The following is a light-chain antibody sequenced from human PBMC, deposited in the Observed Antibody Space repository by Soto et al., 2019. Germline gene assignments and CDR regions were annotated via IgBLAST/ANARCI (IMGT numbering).Light chain of an antibody. CDR3: SSFTTYNTRV. CDR2: EVN. CDR1: NSDVGAYNF. Sequence: QSVLTQPASVSGSPGQSIAISCTGTNSDVGAYNFVSWCQQYPGKAPKLIIHEVNNRPSGVSDRFSGSKSGNTASLTISGLQADDEADYYCSSFTTYNTRVFGTGTKVTVL. J-gene: IGLJ1*01. V-gene: IGLV2-14*01.